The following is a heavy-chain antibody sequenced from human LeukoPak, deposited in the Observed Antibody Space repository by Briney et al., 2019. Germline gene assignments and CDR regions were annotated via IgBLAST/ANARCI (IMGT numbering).Heavy chain of an antibody. CDR2: IYTSGST. CDR1: GGSISSYY. V-gene: IGHV4-4*07. D-gene: IGHD6-13*01. Sequence: SETLSLTCTVSGGSISSYYWSWIRQPAGKGLEWIGRIYTSGSTNYNPSLKSRVTMSVDTSKNQFSLKLSSVTAADTAVYYCARDLDSYSSSWYPYTSGWYLDYWGQGSLVTVSS. J-gene: IGHJ4*02. CDR3: ARDLDSYSSSWYPYTSGWYLDY.